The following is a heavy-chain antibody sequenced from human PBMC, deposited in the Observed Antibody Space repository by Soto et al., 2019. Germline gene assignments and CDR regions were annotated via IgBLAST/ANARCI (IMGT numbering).Heavy chain of an antibody. CDR2: IIPMLAIT. J-gene: IGHJ3*02. D-gene: IGHD6-13*01. Sequence: QVQLVQSGAEVKKPGSSVKVSCKASGGTFNVYTIIWVRQAPGQGLEWMGRIIPMLAITNYAQRFQGRVTLTADTSTTTAYMELSSLTSEDTAVYYCALGSWSGGPFDIGGQWTVVPVSS. CDR1: GGTFNVYT. V-gene: IGHV1-69*02. CDR3: ALGSWSGGPFDI.